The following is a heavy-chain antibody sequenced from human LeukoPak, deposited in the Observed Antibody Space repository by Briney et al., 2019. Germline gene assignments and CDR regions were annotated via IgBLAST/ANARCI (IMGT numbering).Heavy chain of an antibody. J-gene: IGHJ4*02. V-gene: IGHV1-18*01. Sequence: ASVKVSCKASGYTFTSYGISWVRQAPGQGLEWMGWISAYNGNTNYAQKLQGRVTMTTDTSTSTAYMELRSLRSDDTAVYYCARRVEAYYYGSGSYFSDRYYLDYWGQGTLVTVSS. D-gene: IGHD3-10*01. CDR2: ISAYNGNT. CDR1: GYTFTSYG. CDR3: ARRVEAYYYGSGSYFSDRYYLDY.